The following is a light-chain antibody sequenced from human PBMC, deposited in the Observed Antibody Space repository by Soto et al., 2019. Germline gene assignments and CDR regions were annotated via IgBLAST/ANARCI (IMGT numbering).Light chain of an antibody. V-gene: IGLV2-23*01. J-gene: IGLJ3*02. Sequence: QSVLTQPASVSGSPGQSITISCTGKSSDFGTYNLVSWYQQYPGKAPKLIIYEGTKRPPGVSDRFSGSESGNTASLTISGLPNEDEADYYCCSHAGSSSWVFGGGTKVTVL. CDR2: EGT. CDR3: CSHAGSSSWV. CDR1: SSDFGTYNL.